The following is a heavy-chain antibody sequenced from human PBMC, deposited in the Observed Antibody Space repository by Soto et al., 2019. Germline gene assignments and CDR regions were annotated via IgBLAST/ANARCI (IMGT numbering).Heavy chain of an antibody. CDR3: ARALGSWGSYYFDH. Sequence: QITLKESGPTLVRPTQTLTLTCTVSGFSLDTWGVGVGWIRQSPGKAPEWLALIYWDDDKRYSPSLKNRLTITKDTSKNQVALTLTNMDPVDTVTYFCARALGSWGSYYFDHWGQGTLVTVSS. CDR2: IYWDDDK. V-gene: IGHV2-5*02. J-gene: IGHJ4*02. CDR1: GFSLDTWGVG. D-gene: IGHD3-16*01.